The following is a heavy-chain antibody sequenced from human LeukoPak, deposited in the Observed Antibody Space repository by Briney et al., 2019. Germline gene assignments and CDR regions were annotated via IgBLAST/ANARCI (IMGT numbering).Heavy chain of an antibody. D-gene: IGHD2-21*02. CDR3: ARVPVQYCGGDCYPYYFDY. CDR2: IIPIFGTA. V-gene: IGHV1-69*13. CDR1: GGTFSSYA. J-gene: IGHJ4*02. Sequence: SVKVSCKASGGTFSSYAISWVRQAPGQGLEWMGGIIPIFGTANYAQKFQGRATITADESTSTAYMELSSLRSEDTAVYYCARVPVQYCGGDCYPYYFDYWGQGTLVTVSS.